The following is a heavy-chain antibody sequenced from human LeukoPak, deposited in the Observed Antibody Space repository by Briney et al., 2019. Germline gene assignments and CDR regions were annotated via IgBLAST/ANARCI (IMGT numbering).Heavy chain of an antibody. J-gene: IGHJ6*03. Sequence: SETLSLTCTVSGGSISSGDYYWSWIRQPPGKGLEWIGYIYYSGSTYYNPSLKSRVTISVDTSKNQFSLKLSSVTAADTAVYYCARDLRYCSSTSCHSDHYYYYYMDVWGKGTTVTVSS. V-gene: IGHV4-30-4*08. CDR2: IYYSGST. D-gene: IGHD2-2*01. CDR1: GGSISSGDYY. CDR3: ARDLRYCSSTSCHSDHYYYYYMDV.